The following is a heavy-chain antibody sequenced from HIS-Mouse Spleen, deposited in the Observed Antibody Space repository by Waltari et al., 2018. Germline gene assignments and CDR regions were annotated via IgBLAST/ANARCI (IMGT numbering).Heavy chain of an antibody. J-gene: IGHJ3*02. CDR1: GYTFTGYY. CDR3: ARVGLGIAFDI. CDR2: INPNSGGT. D-gene: IGHD7-27*01. V-gene: IGHV1-2*02. Sequence: QVQLVQSGAEVKKPGASVKVSCKASGYTFTGYYMHWVRQAPGQGLEWMGWINPNSGGTNYAQKCQGRVTMTRDTSISTAYMELSRLRSDDTAVYYCARVGLGIAFDIWGQGTMVTVSS.